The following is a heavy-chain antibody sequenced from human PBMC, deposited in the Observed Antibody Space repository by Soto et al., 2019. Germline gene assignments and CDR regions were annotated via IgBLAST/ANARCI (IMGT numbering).Heavy chain of an antibody. CDR1: GGSISSYY. V-gene: IGHV4-59*01. CDR2: IYYSGST. J-gene: IGHJ6*02. D-gene: IGHD2-8*02. CDR3: ARGGVEASTNYYYHYGMDV. Sequence: PSETLSLTCTVSGGSISSYYWSWIRQPPGKGLEWIGYIYYSGSTNYNPSLKSRVTISVDTSKNQFSLKLSSVTAADTAVYYCARGGVEASTNYYYHYGMDVWGQGTTVTVSS.